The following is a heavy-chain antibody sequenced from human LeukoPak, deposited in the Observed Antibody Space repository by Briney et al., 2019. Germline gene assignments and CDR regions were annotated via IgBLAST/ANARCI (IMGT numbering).Heavy chain of an antibody. CDR1: GYTFIDYY. J-gene: IGHJ4*02. V-gene: IGHV1-2*02. CDR3: ARANFLYCSSSTCLFDY. D-gene: IGHD2-2*01. CDR2: INPNDGDT. Sequence: ASVKVSCKASGYTFIDYYMHWVRQAPGQGFEWMGWINPNDGDTNYAQKFQGRVTMTRDTSISTAHMEVSRLRSDDTAVYYCARANFLYCSSSTCLFDYWGQETLVTVSS.